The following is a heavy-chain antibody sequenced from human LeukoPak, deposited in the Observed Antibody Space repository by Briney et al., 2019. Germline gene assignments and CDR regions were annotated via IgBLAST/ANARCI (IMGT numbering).Heavy chain of an antibody. CDR1: GGSISTYY. CDR3: ARERTLGEGLDAFDV. CDR2: IYNIGRT. D-gene: IGHD3-16*01. Sequence: SETLSLTCTVSGGSISTYYWNWIRLPPGKGLKWIGYIYNIGRTNYSPSLRSRVTMSLDTSRNQMSLRLSPVTAADTAVYYCARERTLGEGLDAFDVWSQGTVVTVSS. J-gene: IGHJ3*01. V-gene: IGHV4-59*01.